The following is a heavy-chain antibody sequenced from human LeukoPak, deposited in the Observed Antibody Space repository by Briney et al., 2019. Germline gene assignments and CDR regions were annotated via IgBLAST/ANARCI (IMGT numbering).Heavy chain of an antibody. CDR1: GFTFSSFE. CDR3: ARVDTVMAYYFDL. D-gene: IGHD5-18*01. J-gene: IGHJ4*02. V-gene: IGHV3-48*03. CDR2: ISSSGDTL. Sequence: GGSLRLSCAASGFTFSSFEMHWVRQAPGKGLEWVSYISSSGDTLYYANSMKGRFTISRDNAKNSLYLQMNSLRAEDTAVYYCARVDTVMAYYFDLWGQGTLVTVSS.